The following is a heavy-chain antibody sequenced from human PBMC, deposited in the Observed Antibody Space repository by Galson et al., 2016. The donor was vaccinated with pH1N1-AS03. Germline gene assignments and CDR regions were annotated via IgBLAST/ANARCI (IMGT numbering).Heavy chain of an antibody. Sequence: SVKVSCKASGYTFTTYGISWVRQAPGQGLEWMGWISAYYGDTHFAHKFQVRVTLTRDTSTATAYMELRNLRPDDTAVYYCVRESEISGVVLFNYWGQGTLVTVSS. CDR3: VRESEISGVVLFNY. CDR2: ISAYYGDT. D-gene: IGHD3-3*01. CDR1: GYTFTTYG. J-gene: IGHJ4*02. V-gene: IGHV1-18*01.